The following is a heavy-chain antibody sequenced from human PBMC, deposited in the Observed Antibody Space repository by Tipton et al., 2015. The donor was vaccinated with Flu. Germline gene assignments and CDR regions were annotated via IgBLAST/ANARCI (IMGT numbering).Heavy chain of an antibody. J-gene: IGHJ4*02. CDR1: GGSISTYY. V-gene: IGHV4-59*01. D-gene: IGHD5-12*01. Sequence: TLSLTCTVSGGSISTYYWSWVRQPPGKGLEWIGYIYYTGSTNYNPSLKSRVTISVDTSKHQVSLNLGSVTAADTAVYYCARSPVRYSEIRSWGQGALVTGSS. CDR2: IYYTGST. CDR3: ARSPVRYSEIRS.